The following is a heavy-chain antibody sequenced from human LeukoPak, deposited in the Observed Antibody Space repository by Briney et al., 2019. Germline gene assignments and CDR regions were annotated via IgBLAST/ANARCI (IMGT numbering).Heavy chain of an antibody. V-gene: IGHV1-8*01. Sequence: GASVKVSCKASGYIFTSNDINWVRQASGQGLEWMGWMNPNNGNTGYAQKFQGRVTMTRNTSISTAYMELSSLRSEDTAVYYCARGEGNSHAYNWFDLWGQGTLVTVSS. CDR1: GYIFTSND. J-gene: IGHJ5*02. D-gene: IGHD2-21*01. CDR3: ARGEGNSHAYNWFDL. CDR2: MNPNNGNT.